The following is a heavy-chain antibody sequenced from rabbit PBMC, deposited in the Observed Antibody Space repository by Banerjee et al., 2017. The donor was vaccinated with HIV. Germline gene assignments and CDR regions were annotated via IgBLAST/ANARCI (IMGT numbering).Heavy chain of an antibody. J-gene: IGHJ4*01. CDR2: IYNGDGST. Sequence: QEQLVASGGGLVQPEGSLTLTCTASGFSFSSSYYMCWVRQAPGKGLEWIASIYNGDGSTYYANWAKGRFTISETSSTTVTLQMTSLTAADTATYFCARDNVDSAYMDLWGQGTLVTVS. V-gene: IGHV1S45*01. CDR3: ARDNVDSAYMDL. CDR1: GFSFSSSYY. D-gene: IGHD1-1*01.